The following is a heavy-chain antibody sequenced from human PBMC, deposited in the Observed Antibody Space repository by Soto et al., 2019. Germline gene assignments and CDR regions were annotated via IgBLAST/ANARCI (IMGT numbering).Heavy chain of an antibody. Sequence: ASVKVSCKASGCTFTTYYIHWVRHAPGQGLEWMGRINPSGGTTYYALNFQGRVTMTTDSSTTTVYVELNSLRSEDTAVYYCAADPWGAAAGTVTYGMDVWGQGTTVTVSS. CDR3: AADPWGAAAGTVTYGMDV. CDR1: GCTFTTYY. V-gene: IGHV1-46*01. J-gene: IGHJ6*02. CDR2: INPSGGTT. D-gene: IGHD6-13*01.